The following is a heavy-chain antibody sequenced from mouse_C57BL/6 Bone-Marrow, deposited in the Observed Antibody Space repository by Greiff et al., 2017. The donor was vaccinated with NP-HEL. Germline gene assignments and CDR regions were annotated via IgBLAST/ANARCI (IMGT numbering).Heavy chain of an antibody. V-gene: IGHV1-18*01. CDR2: INPNNGGT. CDR1: GYTFTDYN. CDR3: ARGRGDYDGFAY. Sequence: VQLQQSGPELVKPGASVKIPCKASGYTFTDYNMDWVKQSHGKSLEWIGDINPNNGGTIYNQKFKGKATLTVDKSSSTAYMELRSLTSEDTAVYYCARGRGDYDGFAYWGQGTLVTVSA. J-gene: IGHJ3*01. D-gene: IGHD2-4*01.